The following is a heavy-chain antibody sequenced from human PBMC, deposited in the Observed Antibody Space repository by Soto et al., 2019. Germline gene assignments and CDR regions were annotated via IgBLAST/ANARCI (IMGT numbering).Heavy chain of an antibody. J-gene: IGHJ5*02. CDR1: GGSISSGGYY. Sequence: QVQLQESGPGLVKPSQTLSVTCTVSGGSISSGGYYWNWIRQHPGKGLEWIGYIYHSGSTYYNPSLKSRVTISVDTSKNQFSLKVTSVTAADTAVYYCARDVNYSGSVNWFDPWGQGTLVTVS. CDR3: ARDVNYSGSVNWFDP. CDR2: IYHSGST. V-gene: IGHV4-31*03. D-gene: IGHD3-10*01.